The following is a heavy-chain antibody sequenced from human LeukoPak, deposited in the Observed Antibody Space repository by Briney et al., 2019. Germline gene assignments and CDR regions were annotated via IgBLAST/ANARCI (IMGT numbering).Heavy chain of an antibody. CDR2: VHLSGRT. CDR1: SASITTTNW. CDR3: ASALAAAGTPSDS. J-gene: IGHJ5*01. D-gene: IGHD6-13*01. Sequence: PSDTLSLTSTASSASITTTNWCTWVRKPPGEGLQWIGEVHLSGRTHYNPSLESPVTMSVDTSKNQFSLNLTSVTATATAVYYCASALAAAGTPSDSCGNGTLATASS. V-gene: IGHV4-4*02.